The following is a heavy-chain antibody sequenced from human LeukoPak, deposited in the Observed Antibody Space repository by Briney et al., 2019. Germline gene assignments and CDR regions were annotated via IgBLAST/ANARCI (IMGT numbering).Heavy chain of an antibody. CDR3: ARGVVVVPAVYYYGMDV. V-gene: IGHV4-30-4*01. J-gene: IGHJ6*02. CDR1: GVSISSGDYY. CDR2: IYYSGST. Sequence: PSETLSLTCTVSGVSISSGDYYWSWIRQPPGKGLEWIGYIYYSGSTYYNPSLKSRVTISVDTSKNQFSLKLSSVTAADTAVYYCARGVVVVPAVYYYGMDVWGQGTTVTVSS. D-gene: IGHD2-2*01.